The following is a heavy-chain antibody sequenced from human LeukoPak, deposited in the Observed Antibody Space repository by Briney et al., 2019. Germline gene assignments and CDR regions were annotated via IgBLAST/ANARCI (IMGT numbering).Heavy chain of an antibody. CDR2: INHSGST. D-gene: IGHD3-16*02. CDR3: ARDRGYVWGSYRTTYYYGMDV. Sequence: SETLSLTCAVYGGSFSGYHWSWIRQPPGKGLEWIGEINHSGSTNYNPSLKSRVTISVDTSKNQFSLKLSSVTAADTAVYYCARDRGYVWGSYRTTYYYGMDVWGQGTTVTVSS. J-gene: IGHJ6*02. V-gene: IGHV4-34*01. CDR1: GGSFSGYH.